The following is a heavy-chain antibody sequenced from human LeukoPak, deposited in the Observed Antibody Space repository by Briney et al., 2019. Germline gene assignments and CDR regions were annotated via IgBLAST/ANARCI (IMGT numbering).Heavy chain of an antibody. J-gene: IGHJ6*02. Sequence: SETLSLTCAVYGGSFSGYYWSWIRQPPGKGLEWIGEINHSGSTNYNPSPKSRVTISVDTSKNQFSLKLSSVTAADTAVYYCARAPRQWLVPGGNRKNYYGMDVWGQGTTVTVSS. V-gene: IGHV4-34*01. CDR2: INHSGST. D-gene: IGHD6-19*01. CDR3: ARAPRQWLVPGGNRKNYYGMDV. CDR1: GGSFSGYY.